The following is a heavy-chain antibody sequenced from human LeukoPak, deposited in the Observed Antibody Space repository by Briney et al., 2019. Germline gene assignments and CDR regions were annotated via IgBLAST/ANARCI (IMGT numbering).Heavy chain of an antibody. CDR3: AKDNAQLRYFDWPQGGLDY. J-gene: IGHJ4*02. Sequence: PGGSLRLSCAASGFTFDDYAMHWVRQAPGKGLEWVSLTSWDGGSTYYADSVKGRFTISRDNSKNSLYLQMNSLRAEDTALYYCAKDNAQLRYFDWPQGGLDYWGQGTLVTVSS. CDR2: TSWDGGST. D-gene: IGHD3-9*01. CDR1: GFTFDDYA. V-gene: IGHV3-43D*03.